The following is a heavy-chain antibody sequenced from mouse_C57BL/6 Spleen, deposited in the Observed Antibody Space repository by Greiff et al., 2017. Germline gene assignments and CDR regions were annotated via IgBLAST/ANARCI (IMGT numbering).Heavy chain of an antibody. V-gene: IGHV1-55*01. CDR1: GYTFTSYW. CDR3: ARWGDGSLVCFDY. Sequence: QVQLQQPGAELVKPGASVKMSCKASGYTFTSYWITWVKQRPGQGLEWIGDIYPGSGSTNYNEKFKSKATLTVDTSSSTAYRQLSSVTSEDSAVDYCARWGDGSLVCFDYWGQGTTLTVSS. D-gene: IGHD1-1*01. J-gene: IGHJ2*01. CDR2: IYPGSGST.